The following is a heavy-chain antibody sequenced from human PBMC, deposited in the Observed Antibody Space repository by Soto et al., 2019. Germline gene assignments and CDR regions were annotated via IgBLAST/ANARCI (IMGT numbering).Heavy chain of an antibody. D-gene: IGHD6-19*01. V-gene: IGHV1-3*01. J-gene: IGHJ4*02. CDR1: GYTFSSYT. CDR2: INGGNGNT. Sequence: QVQLLQSGAEVKKPGASVKVSCKASGYTFSSYTMHWVRQAPGQRLEWMAWINGGNGNTRFTQNFQGRVTVTRDSSTNTAYMEMSSLSPEDTAVYYCARGLSGWSQLDYWGQGTLVTVSS. CDR3: ARGLSGWSQLDY.